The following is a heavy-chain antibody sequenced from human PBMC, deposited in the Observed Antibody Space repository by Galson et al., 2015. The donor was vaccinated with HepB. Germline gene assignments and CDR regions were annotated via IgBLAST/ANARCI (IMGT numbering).Heavy chain of an antibody. Sequence: SLRLSCAASGFTFSSYGMHWVRQAPGKGLEWVAFIRYDGSNKCYADSVKGRFTISRDNSKNTLYLQMNSLRAEDTAVYYCATYSSGWRGFDYWGQGTLVTVSS. V-gene: IGHV3-30*02. CDR1: GFTFSSYG. J-gene: IGHJ4*02. D-gene: IGHD6-19*01. CDR2: IRYDGSNK. CDR3: ATYSSGWRGFDY.